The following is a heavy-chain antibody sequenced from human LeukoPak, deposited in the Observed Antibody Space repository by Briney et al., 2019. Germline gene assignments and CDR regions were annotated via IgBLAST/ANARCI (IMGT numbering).Heavy chain of an antibody. Sequence: PGGSLRLSCAASGFTFSSYAMNWVRQAPGKGLEWVSAISGSGGSTYYADSVKGRFTISRDNSKNTLYLQMNSLRAENTAVYYCAKATRLYNWNDVRLDYWGQGTLVTVSS. CDR1: GFTFSSYA. CDR2: ISGSGGST. CDR3: AKATRLYNWNDVRLDY. D-gene: IGHD1-20*01. V-gene: IGHV3-23*01. J-gene: IGHJ4*02.